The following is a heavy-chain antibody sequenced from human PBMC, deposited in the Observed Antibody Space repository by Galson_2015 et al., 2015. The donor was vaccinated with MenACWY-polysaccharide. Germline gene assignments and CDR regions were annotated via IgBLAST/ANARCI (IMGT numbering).Heavy chain of an antibody. Sequence: TLSLTCPVSGGSISSGGYYWSWIRRHPGKGLEWIGYMYYSGSTYYNPSLQSRVTISVDTSKNQFSLKLNSVTAADTAVYYCARRIPLWYQFDPWGQGTLVTVSS. J-gene: IGHJ5*02. D-gene: IGHD5-18*01. CDR2: MYYSGST. CDR1: GGSISSGGYY. V-gene: IGHV4-31*03. CDR3: ARRIPLWYQFDP.